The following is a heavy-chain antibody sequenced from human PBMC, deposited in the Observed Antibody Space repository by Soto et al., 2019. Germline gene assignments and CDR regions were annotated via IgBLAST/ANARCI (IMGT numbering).Heavy chain of an antibody. CDR3: ARDALMITFGGVIPRGNFDS. D-gene: IGHD3-16*02. CDR1: GGSFSGYY. J-gene: IGHJ4*02. V-gene: IGHV4-34*01. CDR2: INHSGST. Sequence: PSETLSLTCAVYGGSFSGYYWSWIRQPPGKGLEWIGEINHSGSTNYNPSLKSRVTISVDTSKNQFSLKLSSVTAADTAVYYCARDALMITFGGVIPRGNFDSWGQGTLVTVSS.